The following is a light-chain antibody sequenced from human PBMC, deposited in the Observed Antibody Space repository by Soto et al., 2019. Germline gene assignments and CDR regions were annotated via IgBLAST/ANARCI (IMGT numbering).Light chain of an antibody. J-gene: IGKJ5*01. CDR3: QHLDSYST. Sequence: DLQLTQAPAFLSPSVGDRVTITCRASQGISSYLAWYQQKPRKAPKLLSYAASTLQSGVPSRFSGSGSGTEFTLTISSLQPEDFATYYCQHLDSYSTFGQGTRLEIK. V-gene: IGKV1-9*01. CDR2: AAS. CDR1: QGISSY.